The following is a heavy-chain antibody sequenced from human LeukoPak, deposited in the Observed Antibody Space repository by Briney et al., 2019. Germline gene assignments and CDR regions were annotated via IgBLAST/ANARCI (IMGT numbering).Heavy chain of an antibody. CDR2: ISRSRSTI. J-gene: IGHJ6*02. V-gene: IGHV3-48*02. CDR3: ARDRGYNYYGSGSPRYYYYGMDV. Sequence: AGSLRLSCPASGFTFSRYSMNWVRQAPGKGLEWVSYISRSRSTIYYADSVKGRFSISRDNAKNSLYLQMNSLRDEDTAVYDCARDRGYNYYGSGSPRYYYYGMDVWGQGTTVTVSS. D-gene: IGHD3-10*01. CDR1: GFTFSRYS.